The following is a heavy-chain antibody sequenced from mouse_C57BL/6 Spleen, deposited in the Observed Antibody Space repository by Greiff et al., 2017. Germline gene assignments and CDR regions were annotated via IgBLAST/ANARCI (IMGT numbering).Heavy chain of an antibody. J-gene: IGHJ3*01. Sequence: QVQLQQPGAELVKPGASVKMSCKASGYTFTSYWITWVKQRPGQGLEWIGDIYPGSGSTNYNEKFKSKATLTVDTSSSTAYMQLSSLTSEDSAVYYCARRGHNYYGSSYGFAYWGQGTLVTVSA. D-gene: IGHD1-1*01. CDR2: IYPGSGST. CDR3: ARRGHNYYGSSYGFAY. CDR1: GYTFTSYW. V-gene: IGHV1-55*01.